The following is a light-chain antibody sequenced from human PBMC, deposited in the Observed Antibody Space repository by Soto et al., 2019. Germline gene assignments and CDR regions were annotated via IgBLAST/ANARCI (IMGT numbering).Light chain of an antibody. CDR1: QSIGTW. CDR2: RAS. CDR3: QHYNDYSGT. V-gene: IGKV1-5*03. Sequence: DIQMTQSPSILSASIGDRVTITCRASQSIGTWLAWYQQKLGKAPKFLIYRASILESGVPSRFSGSGSGTEFTLTISSLQPDDFATYYCQHYNDYSGTFGQGTKVEIK. J-gene: IGKJ1*01.